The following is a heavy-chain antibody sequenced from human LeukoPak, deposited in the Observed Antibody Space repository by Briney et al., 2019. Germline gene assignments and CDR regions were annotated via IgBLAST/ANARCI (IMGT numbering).Heavy chain of an antibody. Sequence: PSETLSLTCTVSGGSISSFYWSWIRQPPGKGLEWIGYIYYSGSTNYNPSLKSRVTISVDTSKNQFSLKLSSVTAADTAIYYCARSIGRREFDYWGQGTLVTVSS. D-gene: IGHD2-15*01. V-gene: IGHV4-59*01. CDR3: ARSIGRREFDY. CDR1: GGSISSFY. J-gene: IGHJ4*02. CDR2: IYYSGST.